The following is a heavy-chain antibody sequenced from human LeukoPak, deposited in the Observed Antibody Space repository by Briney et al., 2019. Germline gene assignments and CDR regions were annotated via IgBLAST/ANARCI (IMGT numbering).Heavy chain of an antibody. CDR3: AKALDYWYFDL. CDR2: SGGDGGST. V-gene: IGHV3-23*01. CDR1: GFTFSSYD. J-gene: IGHJ2*01. Sequence: GGSLRLSCAASGFTFSSYDMSWVRQAPGKGLEWVSASGGDGGSTYADSVKGRFTISRDNSKNTLYLQMNSLRAEDTATYYCAKALDYWYFDLWGRGNLVTVSS.